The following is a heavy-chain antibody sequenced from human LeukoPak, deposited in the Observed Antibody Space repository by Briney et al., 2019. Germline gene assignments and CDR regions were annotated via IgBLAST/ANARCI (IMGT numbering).Heavy chain of an antibody. Sequence: PGGSLRLSCAASGFTFSSYEMNWVRQAPGKGLEWVSYISSSGSTIYYADSVKGRFTISRDNAKNSLYLQMNSLRAEDTAVYYCARAIPYYYGSGQPGWFDPWGQGTLVTVSS. D-gene: IGHD3-10*01. V-gene: IGHV3-48*03. CDR2: ISSSGSTI. J-gene: IGHJ5*02. CDR3: ARAIPYYYGSGQPGWFDP. CDR1: GFTFSSYE.